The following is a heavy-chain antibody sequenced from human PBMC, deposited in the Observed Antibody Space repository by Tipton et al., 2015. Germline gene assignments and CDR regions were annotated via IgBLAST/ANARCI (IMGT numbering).Heavy chain of an antibody. CDR3: ARPNSSGWFRH. J-gene: IGHJ1*01. CDR1: GDSMTRYK. Sequence: TLSLTCNVSGDSMTRYKWSWIRQPAGKGLEWIGRINISGITNYNPSLKSRVTMSVDTSKNQFSLKLSSVTAADTAVYYCARPNSSGWFRHWGQGTLVTVSS. CDR2: INISGIT. D-gene: IGHD6-19*01. V-gene: IGHV4-4*07.